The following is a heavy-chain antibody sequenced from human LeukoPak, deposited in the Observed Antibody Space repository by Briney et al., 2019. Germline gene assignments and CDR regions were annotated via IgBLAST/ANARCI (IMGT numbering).Heavy chain of an antibody. CDR3: ARDLHPRLTGYFDY. D-gene: IGHD3-16*01. V-gene: IGHV3-53*01. CDR1: VFTVSSYY. CDR2: IYSGGST. Sequence: GGSLRLSCVASVFTVSSYYVSWVCQAPGKGLEWVSVIYSGGSTYYAASAAGRFTVSRDNSKNTLYLEMRSLRAEETAVYYRARDLHPRLTGYFDYWGQGTLVTVSS. J-gene: IGHJ4*02.